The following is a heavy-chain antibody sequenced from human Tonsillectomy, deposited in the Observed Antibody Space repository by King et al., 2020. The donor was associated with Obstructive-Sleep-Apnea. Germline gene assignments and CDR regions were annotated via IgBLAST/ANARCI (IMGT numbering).Heavy chain of an antibody. J-gene: IGHJ6*02. CDR1: GGTFSSYA. CDR2: IIPIFGTA. CDR3: ASDCQPGTFWSDDYYGMDV. V-gene: IGHV1-69*01. Sequence: VQLVQSGAEVKKPGSSVKVSCKASGGTFSSYAISWVRQAPGQGLEWMGGIIPIFGTANYAQKFQGRVTITADESTSTAYMELSSRRSEDTAVYYGASDCQPGTFWSDDYYGMDVWGQGTTVTVSS. D-gene: IGHD3-3*01.